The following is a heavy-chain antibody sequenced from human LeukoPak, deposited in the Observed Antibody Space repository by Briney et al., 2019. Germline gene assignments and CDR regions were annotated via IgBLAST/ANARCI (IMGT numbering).Heavy chain of an antibody. V-gene: IGHV3-7*01. CDR1: GFTFSSYW. J-gene: IGHJ6*03. Sequence: PGGSLRLSCAASGFTFSSYWMSWVRQAPGKRLEWVANIKQDGSEKYYVDSVKGRFTISRDNAKNSLYLQMNSLRAEDTAAYYCARDKSSSWYYYYYYMDVWGKGTTVTVSS. CDR2: IKQDGSEK. D-gene: IGHD6-13*01. CDR3: ARDKSSSWYYYYYYMDV.